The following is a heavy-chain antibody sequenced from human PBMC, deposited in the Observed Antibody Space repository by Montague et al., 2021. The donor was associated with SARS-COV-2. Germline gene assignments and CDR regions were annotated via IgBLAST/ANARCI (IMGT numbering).Heavy chain of an antibody. V-gene: IGHV4-59*01. CDR3: ARLDSEGHCRVGTYSQH. CDR1: GASINAYY. J-gene: IGHJ1*01. D-gene: IGHD2-15*01. CDR2: TYYRGCA. Sequence: SETLSLTCTVSGASINAYYYFWIRHPPRKGLEYMGFTYYRGCANYNPSLMSRATISVDKSNNQFSLTLTSATAADTAMYYCARLDSEGHCRVGTYSQHWGQGMLVTVSS.